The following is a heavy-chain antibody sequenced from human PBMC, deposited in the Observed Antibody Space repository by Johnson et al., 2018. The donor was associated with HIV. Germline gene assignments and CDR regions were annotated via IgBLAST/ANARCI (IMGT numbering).Heavy chain of an antibody. D-gene: IGHD6-13*01. V-gene: IGHV3-33*01. Sequence: QVQLVESGGGVVQPGRSLRLSCAASGFTFNSYGMHWVRQAPGKGLEWVAVIWYDGSNKYYVDSVKGRFTISRDNSKNTLYLQMSGLRVEDTAVYYWAREPSIAAAGGDCAFDIWGRGTMVTVSS. CDR1: GFTFNSYG. CDR2: IWYDGSNK. CDR3: AREPSIAAAGGDCAFDI. J-gene: IGHJ3*02.